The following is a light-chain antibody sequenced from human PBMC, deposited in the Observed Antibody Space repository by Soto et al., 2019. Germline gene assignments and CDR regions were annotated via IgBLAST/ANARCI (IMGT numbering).Light chain of an antibody. CDR2: KAS. Sequence: DIQMTQSPSTLSASVGDRVTITCRASQSINDWVAWYQQKPGRAPKFLIYKASNLESGVPSRFSGSGSGTEFTLTSSSLQPDDFATDYCQHWHGFSWTFGQGTKVEIK. CDR3: QHWHGFSWT. V-gene: IGKV1-5*03. J-gene: IGKJ1*01. CDR1: QSINDW.